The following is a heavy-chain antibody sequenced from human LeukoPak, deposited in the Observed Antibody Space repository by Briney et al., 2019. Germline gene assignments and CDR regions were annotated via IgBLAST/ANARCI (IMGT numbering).Heavy chain of an antibody. J-gene: IGHJ4*02. CDR3: ARLPDVSGWPFDY. Sequence: PSETVSLMCTVSGGSISSYYWRWMPEPPGKGREGIGYIRHSGRTEYNPSLKSRVTISLQTSKNQFSLKLTSVTAADTAIYYCARLPDVSGWPFDYWGQGILVTVSS. D-gene: IGHD6-19*01. CDR2: IRHSGRT. CDR1: GGSISSYY. V-gene: IGHV4-59*13.